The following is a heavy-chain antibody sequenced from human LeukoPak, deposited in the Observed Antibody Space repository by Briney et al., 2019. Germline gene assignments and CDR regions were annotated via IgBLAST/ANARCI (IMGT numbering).Heavy chain of an antibody. V-gene: IGHV4-39*07. CDR3: ARVLSRRRYSYGTFDY. Sequence: TSETLSLTCTVSGGSISSSSYYWGWIRQPPGKGLEWIGSIYYTGSTYYNPSLKSRVTISVDTSKNQFSLKLSSVTAADTAVYYCARVLSRRRYSYGTFDYWGQGTLVTVSS. J-gene: IGHJ4*02. CDR1: GGSISSSSYY. CDR2: IYYTGST. D-gene: IGHD5-18*01.